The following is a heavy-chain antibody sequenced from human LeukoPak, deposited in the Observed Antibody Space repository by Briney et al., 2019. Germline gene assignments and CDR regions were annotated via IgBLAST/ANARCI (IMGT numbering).Heavy chain of an antibody. Sequence: GGSLRLSCAASGFTFSSYSMNWVRQAPGKGLEWVSSISSSSSYIYYADSVKGRFTISRDNAKNSLYLQMNSLRAEDTAAYYCARVFTPDPWYSSSWLARDYYYYYGMDVWGQGTTVTVSS. CDR3: ARVFTPDPWYSSSWLARDYYYYYGMDV. J-gene: IGHJ6*02. CDR1: GFTFSSYS. CDR2: ISSSSSYI. V-gene: IGHV3-21*01. D-gene: IGHD6-13*01.